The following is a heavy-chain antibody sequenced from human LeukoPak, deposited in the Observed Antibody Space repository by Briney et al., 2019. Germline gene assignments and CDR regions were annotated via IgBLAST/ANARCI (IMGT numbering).Heavy chain of an antibody. V-gene: IGHV4-34*01. Sequence: SETLSLTCAVYGGSFSGYYWSWIRQPPGKGLEWIGEINHSGSTNYNPSLKSRVTISVDTSKNQFSLKLSSVPAADTAVYYCARAFRVPGYCSGGSCRRWFDPWGQGTLVTVSS. CDR3: ARAFRVPGYCSGGSCRRWFDP. CDR2: INHSGST. CDR1: GGSFSGYY. J-gene: IGHJ5*02. D-gene: IGHD2-15*01.